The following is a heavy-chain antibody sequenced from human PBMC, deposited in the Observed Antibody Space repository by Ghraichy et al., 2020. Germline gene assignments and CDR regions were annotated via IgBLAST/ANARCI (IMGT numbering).Heavy chain of an antibody. D-gene: IGHD3-10*01. J-gene: IGHJ3*02. V-gene: IGHV3-64*01. CDR3: ARDRGAPDAFDI. CDR1: GFTFSNFA. Sequence: GESLNISCAASGFTFSNFAMHWVRQAPGKGLEYISAIHNNGGNIFYANSVKGRFTISRDNSKNTLYLQMGSLTAEDMAVYYCARDRGAPDAFDIWGQGTMVTVSS. CDR2: IHNNGGNI.